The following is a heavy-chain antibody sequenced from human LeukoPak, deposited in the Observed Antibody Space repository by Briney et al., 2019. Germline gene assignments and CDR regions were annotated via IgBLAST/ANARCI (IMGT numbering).Heavy chain of an antibody. CDR2: ISHSGTT. CDR1: GGSFSDYQ. Sequence: SETLSLTCAVSGGSFSDYQWNWIRQSPGKGLEWLGEISHSGTTTYNPSLKSRVTISVDTSKNQFSLRLRSVTAADTAVYYCARGLVWRFLLDSRRDSFDIWGQGTTITVSS. CDR3: ARGLVWRFLLDSRRDSFDI. V-gene: IGHV4-34*01. D-gene: IGHD3-16*01. J-gene: IGHJ3*02.